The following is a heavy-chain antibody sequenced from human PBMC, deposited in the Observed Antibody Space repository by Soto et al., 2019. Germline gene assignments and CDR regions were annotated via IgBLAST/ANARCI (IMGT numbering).Heavy chain of an antibody. D-gene: IGHD2-2*01. J-gene: IGHJ6*02. CDR3: ARGIVVPAAMKGGFSYYYYGMDV. CDR1: GGSFSGYY. CDR2: INHSGST. Sequence: SETLSLTCAVYGGSFSGYYWSWIRQPPGKGLEWIGEINHSGSTNYNPSLKSRVTISVDTSKNQFSLKLSSVTAADTAVYYCARGIVVPAAMKGGFSYYYYGMDVWGQGTTVTVSS. V-gene: IGHV4-34*01.